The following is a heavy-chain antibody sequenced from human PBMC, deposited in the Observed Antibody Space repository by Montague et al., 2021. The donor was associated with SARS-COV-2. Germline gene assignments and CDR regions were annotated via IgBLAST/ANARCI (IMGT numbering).Heavy chain of an antibody. CDR2: IYYSGST. CDR1: GGSISSGGYY. J-gene: IGHJ5*02. D-gene: IGHD4-11*01. CDR3: ARVNTVRVYWFDP. V-gene: IGHV4-31*03. Sequence: TLSFTCTVSGGSISSGGYYWSWIRQHPGKGLEWIGYIYYSGSTYYNPSLKSRVTISVDTSKNQFSLKLSSVTAADTAVYYCARVNTVRVYWFDPWGQGTLVTVSS.